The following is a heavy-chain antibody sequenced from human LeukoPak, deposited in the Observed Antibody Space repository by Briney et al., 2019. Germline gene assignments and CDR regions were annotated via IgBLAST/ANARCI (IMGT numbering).Heavy chain of an antibody. J-gene: IGHJ4*02. D-gene: IGHD3-22*01. CDR1: GFTFSSYA. CDR2: ISGSGGST. CDR3: VRPHRRCITMIVVNPTVIDY. Sequence: GGSLRLSCAASGFTFSSYAMSWVRQAPGKGLEWVSAISGSGGSTYYADSVKGRFTISRDNSKNTLYLQMNSLRAEDTAVYYCVRPHRRCITMIVVNPTVIDYWGQGTLVTVSS. V-gene: IGHV3-23*01.